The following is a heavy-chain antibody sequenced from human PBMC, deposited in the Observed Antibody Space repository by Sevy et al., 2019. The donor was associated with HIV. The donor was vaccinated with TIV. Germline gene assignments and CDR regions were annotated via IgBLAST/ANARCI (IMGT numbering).Heavy chain of an antibody. Sequence: GGSLRLSCAASGFTFSTYNIHWVRQAPGKGLEWVALISSDGNKKNYRDSVKGRFTISRENSKKTLHLQMNSLRAEDTAVYYCAKDVAVGTIFGEVTIPRYGMDVWGQGTTVTVSS. J-gene: IGHJ6*02. D-gene: IGHD3-3*01. V-gene: IGHV3-30*18. CDR1: GFTFSTYN. CDR2: ISSDGNKK. CDR3: AKDVAVGTIFGEVTIPRYGMDV.